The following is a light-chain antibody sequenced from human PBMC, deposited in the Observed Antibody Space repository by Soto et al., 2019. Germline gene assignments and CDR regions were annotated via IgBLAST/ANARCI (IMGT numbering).Light chain of an antibody. Sequence: DIQMTQSPYSLSASVGDRVTITCRASQSISSYLNWYQQKPGKAPKLLIYDASSLQSGVPSRFSGSGSGTDFTLPISSLQPEDFATYYCHQSYSTLMYTFGQGTKLEIK. CDR2: DAS. CDR1: QSISSY. CDR3: HQSYSTLMYT. V-gene: IGKV1-39*01. J-gene: IGKJ2*01.